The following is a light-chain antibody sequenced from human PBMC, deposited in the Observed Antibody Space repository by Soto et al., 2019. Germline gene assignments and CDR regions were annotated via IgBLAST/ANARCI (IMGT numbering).Light chain of an antibody. CDR1: QSVYNNY. CDR2: AAS. J-gene: IGKJ5*01. CDR3: QQYASSPIT. V-gene: IGKV3-20*01. Sequence: EIVLTQSPGTLSLSPGERATLSCRASQSVYNNYLAWYQQKPGQAPRLLIFAASSTATGIPDRFSGSGSGTDFTLTISRLEPEDFAVYYCQQYASSPITFGQGTRLEIK.